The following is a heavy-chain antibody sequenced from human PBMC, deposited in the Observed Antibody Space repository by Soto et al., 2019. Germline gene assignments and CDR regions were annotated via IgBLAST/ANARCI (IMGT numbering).Heavy chain of an antibody. J-gene: IGHJ4*02. CDR3: TRVKYTSGWFDY. Sequence: SQTLSLTCAISGNSVSSKSAACNWIRQSTSMCLECRGCTYDGSKWYQDYAVSVKSRITIMPDTSKNQLSLQLNSVTLEDTAVYDCTRVKYTSGWFDYWGQGTLVTVAS. D-gene: IGHD6-19*01. V-gene: IGHV6-1*01. CDR2: TYDGSKWYQ. CDR1: GNSVSSKSAA.